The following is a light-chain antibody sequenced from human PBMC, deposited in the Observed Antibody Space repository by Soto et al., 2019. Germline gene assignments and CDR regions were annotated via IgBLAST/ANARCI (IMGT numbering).Light chain of an antibody. V-gene: IGLV2-18*02. CDR3: SSYRSSSTYVV. Sequence: QSVLTQPPSVSGSPGQSVTISCTGTSSDVGNYNRVSWYQQPPGTAPKLMIYEVSNRPSGVPDRFSGSKSGNTASLTISGLQAEDEADYYCSSYRSSSTYVVFGGGTKVTVL. J-gene: IGLJ2*01. CDR2: EVS. CDR1: SSDVGNYNR.